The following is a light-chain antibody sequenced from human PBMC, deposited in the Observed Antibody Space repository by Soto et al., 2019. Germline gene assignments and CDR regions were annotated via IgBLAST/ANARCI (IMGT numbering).Light chain of an antibody. Sequence: QSALTQPASVSGSPGQSITISCTGISSDVGTYNYVSWYQQHPGKAPKVMIYDVSNRPSGVSNRFSGSKSGNKASLTISGLQAEDEADYYCSSYTSSSTPLYVFGTGTKLTVL. CDR1: SSDVGTYNY. CDR2: DVS. V-gene: IGLV2-14*01. J-gene: IGLJ1*01. CDR3: SSYTSSSTPLYV.